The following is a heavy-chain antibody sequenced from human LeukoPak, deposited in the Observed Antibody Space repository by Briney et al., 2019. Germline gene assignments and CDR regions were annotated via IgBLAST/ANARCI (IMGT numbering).Heavy chain of an antibody. CDR3: ARYYVWGSYRSFGAFDI. CDR1: GGSISSYY. D-gene: IGHD3-16*02. V-gene: IGHV4-59*01. Sequence: SETLSLTCTVSGGSISSYYWSWIRQPPGKGLEWIGYIYYSGSTNYNPSLKSRVTISVDTSKNQFSLKLSSVTAADTAVYYCARYYVWGSYRSFGAFDIWGQGTMVTVS. J-gene: IGHJ3*02. CDR2: IYYSGST.